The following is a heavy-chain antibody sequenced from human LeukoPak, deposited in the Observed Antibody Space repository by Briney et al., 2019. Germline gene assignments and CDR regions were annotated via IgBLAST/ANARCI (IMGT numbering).Heavy chain of an antibody. CDR2: ISSSGSTI. CDR1: GLTFSDYY. J-gene: IGHJ6*02. Sequence: PGGSLRLSCAASGLTFSDYYMSWLRQAPGKGLEWVSYISSSGSTIYYADSVKGRFTISRDNAKNSLYLQMNSLRAEDTAVYYCARSTISSGWYRDYYYGMDVWGQGTTVTVSS. V-gene: IGHV3-11*01. D-gene: IGHD6-19*01. CDR3: ARSTISSGWYRDYYYGMDV.